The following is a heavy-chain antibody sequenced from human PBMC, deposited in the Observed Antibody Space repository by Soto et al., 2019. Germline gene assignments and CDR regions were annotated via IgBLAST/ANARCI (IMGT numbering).Heavy chain of an antibody. V-gene: IGHV1-2*02. CDR3: TRDLVGYDAFDV. Sequence: QVHLVQSGAEVKKPGTSVKVSCKTSGYTFSDYYIHWVRQAPGQGLEWMGRINCDSGGKTYSQKFQGRVTMTRDTSITTLYMDLSRLTSNDTAVYYCTRDLVGYDAFDVWGRGTLVAVSP. CDR2: INCDSGGK. J-gene: IGHJ3*01. D-gene: IGHD5-12*01. CDR1: GYTFSDYY.